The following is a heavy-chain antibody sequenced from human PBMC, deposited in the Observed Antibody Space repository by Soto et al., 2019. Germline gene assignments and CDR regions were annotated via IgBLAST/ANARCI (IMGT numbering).Heavy chain of an antibody. D-gene: IGHD2-15*01. CDR2: IYHGGAT. V-gene: IGHV4-31*01. CDR3: ARGEGYCNGGNCFYFDY. Sequence: SETLSLTCTVSGGSISSGGYCWSWIRQHPRKGLEWIGYIYHGGATHYNPSLKTQVTISEDTSKNQFSLKLGSVTAADTAVYYCARGEGYCNGGNCFYFDYWGQGTLVTVSS. J-gene: IGHJ4*02. CDR1: GGSISSGGYC.